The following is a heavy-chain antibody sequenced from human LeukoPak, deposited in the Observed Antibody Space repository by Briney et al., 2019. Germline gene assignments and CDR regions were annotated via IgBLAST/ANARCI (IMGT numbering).Heavy chain of an antibody. CDR3: VKGPEAGPLYYFDY. D-gene: IGHD1-14*01. CDR2: ISGRNGYT. CDR1: GFTVSSQY. Sequence: GGSLRLSCAASGFTVSSQYMSWVRQAPGKGLEWVSAISGRNGYTYSADSVKGRLTISRDNSKNTLYLQMDSLTVEDTAVYYCVKGPEAGPLYYFDYWGHGTLVTVSS. J-gene: IGHJ4*01. V-gene: IGHV3-23*01.